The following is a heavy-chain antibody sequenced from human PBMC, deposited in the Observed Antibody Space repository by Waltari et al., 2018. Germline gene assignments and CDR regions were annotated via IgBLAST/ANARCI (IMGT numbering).Heavy chain of an antibody. Sequence: QVQLQQWGAGLLKPSETLSLTCAVYGGSFSGYYWSWIRQPPGKGLEWIGEINHSGSTNDNPSLKSRVTISVDTSKNQFSLKLSSVTAADTAVYYCARARTTRSWFDPWGQGTLVTVSS. J-gene: IGHJ5*02. D-gene: IGHD4-17*01. V-gene: IGHV4-34*01. CDR2: INHSGST. CDR1: GGSFSGYY. CDR3: ARARTTRSWFDP.